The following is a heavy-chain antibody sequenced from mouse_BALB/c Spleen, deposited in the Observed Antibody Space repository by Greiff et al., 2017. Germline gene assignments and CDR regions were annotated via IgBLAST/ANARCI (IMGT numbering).Heavy chain of an antibody. D-gene: IGHD2-1*01. Sequence: VKLVESGAELVRPGTSVKISCKASGYTFTNYWLGWVKQRPGHGLEWIGDIYPGGGYTNYNEKFKGKATLTADTSSSTAYMQLSSLTSEDSAVYFCASNYVYAMDYWGQGTSVTVSS. J-gene: IGHJ4*01. CDR2: IYPGGGYT. CDR1: GYTFTNYW. V-gene: IGHV1-63*02. CDR3: ASNYVYAMDY.